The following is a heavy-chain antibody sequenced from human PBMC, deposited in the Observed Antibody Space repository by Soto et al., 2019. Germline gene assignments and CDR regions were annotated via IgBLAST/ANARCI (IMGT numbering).Heavy chain of an antibody. CDR2: VKRKSDGETT. J-gene: IGHJ4*02. D-gene: IGHD1-26*01. V-gene: IGHV3-15*05. CDR1: GFIFGDAL. Sequence: GGSLKLSGAGSGFIFGDALLSWVRQAPGKGLEWVGRVKRKSDGETTDYAAPVTGRFTISRDDSKPTVYLQMNSLKIEDTGIYYCVAGSPFEYWGQGTLVTVSS. CDR3: VAGSPFEY.